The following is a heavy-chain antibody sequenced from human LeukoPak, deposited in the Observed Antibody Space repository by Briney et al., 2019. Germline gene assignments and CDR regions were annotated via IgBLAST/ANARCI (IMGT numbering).Heavy chain of an antibody. D-gene: IGHD1-7*01. CDR1: GYTFTGYY. CDR2: ISGYNDNT. CDR3: ARDGTSTDDY. Sequence: GASVKVSCKASGYTFTGYYMNWVRQAPGQGLEWMGWISGYNDNTHYAKKFQGRVTLTTDTPTSTAYMELRSLRSDDTAVYYCARDGTSTDDYWGQGTLVTVSS. J-gene: IGHJ4*02. V-gene: IGHV1-18*04.